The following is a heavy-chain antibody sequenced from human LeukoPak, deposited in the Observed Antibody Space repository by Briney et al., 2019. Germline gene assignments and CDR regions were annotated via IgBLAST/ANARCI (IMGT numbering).Heavy chain of an antibody. CDR1: GFTFSSYS. CDR3: AITSSGVERLQNDY. V-gene: IGHV3-21*01. Sequence: PGGSLRLSCAASGFTFSSYSMNWVRQAPGKGLEWVSSISSSSSYIYYADSVKGRFTISRDNAKNSLYLQMNSLRAEDTAVYYCAITSSGVERLQNDYWGQGTLVTVSS. D-gene: IGHD2-2*01. CDR2: ISSSSSYI. J-gene: IGHJ4*02.